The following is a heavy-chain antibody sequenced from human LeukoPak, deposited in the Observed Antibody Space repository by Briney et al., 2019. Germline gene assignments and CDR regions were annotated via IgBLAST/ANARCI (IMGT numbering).Heavy chain of an antibody. CDR2: IYYSGST. D-gene: IGHD1-26*01. CDR3: ARGPEWELFDY. Sequence: SETLSLTCTVSGGSISSSSYYWGWIRQLPGKGLEWIGSIYYSGSTYYNPSLKSRVTISVDRSKNQFSLKLSSVTAADTAVYYCARGPEWELFDYWGQGTLVTVSS. CDR1: GGSISSSSYY. J-gene: IGHJ4*02. V-gene: IGHV4-39*07.